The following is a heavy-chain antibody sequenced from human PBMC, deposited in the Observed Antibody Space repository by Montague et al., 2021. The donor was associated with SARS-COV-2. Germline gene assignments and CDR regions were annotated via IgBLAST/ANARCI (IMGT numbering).Heavy chain of an antibody. CDR3: ARFPYYYDNWFDP. CDR2: IYYSGST. J-gene: IGHJ5*02. D-gene: IGHD3-22*01. Sequence: SETLSLTCTVSGGSISSSSYYWGWIRQPPGKGLEWIGSIYYSGSTYYNPSLKSRVTISVGTSKNQFSLKLSSVTAADTAVYYCARFPYYYDNWFDPWGQGTLVTVSS. V-gene: IGHV4-39*07. CDR1: GGSISSSSYY.